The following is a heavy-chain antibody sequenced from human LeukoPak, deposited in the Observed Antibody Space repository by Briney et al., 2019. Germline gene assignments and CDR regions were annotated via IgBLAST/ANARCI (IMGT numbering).Heavy chain of an antibody. CDR2: LDSSGAYI. CDR1: GFTFNTYT. Sequence: NTGGSLRLSCAASGFTFNTYTMNWARQAPGKGLEWLSSLDSSGAYIFYADSVMGRFIISRDNAKNSLYLQMNSLRVEDTAVYYCFRGDRRDYWGQGTLVTVSS. V-gene: IGHV3-21*06. J-gene: IGHJ4*02. CDR3: FRGDRRDY.